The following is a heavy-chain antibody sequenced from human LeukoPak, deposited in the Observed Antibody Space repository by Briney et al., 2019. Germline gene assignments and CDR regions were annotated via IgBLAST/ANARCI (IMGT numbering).Heavy chain of an antibody. Sequence: ASVKVTCKASGYTFTSYDINWVRQATGQGLEWMGIINPSGGSTSYAQKFQGRVTMTRDTSTSTVYMELSSLRSEDTAVYYCARGGVSEKDYGGNSDYWGQGTLVTVSS. CDR1: GYTFTSYD. D-gene: IGHD4-23*01. CDR3: ARGGVSEKDYGGNSDY. CDR2: INPSGGST. V-gene: IGHV1-46*01. J-gene: IGHJ4*02.